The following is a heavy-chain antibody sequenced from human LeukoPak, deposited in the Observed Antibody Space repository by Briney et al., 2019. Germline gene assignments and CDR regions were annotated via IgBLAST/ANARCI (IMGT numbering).Heavy chain of an antibody. J-gene: IGHJ4*02. CDR1: GGSISSYY. D-gene: IGHD4-17*01. CDR3: ARDTDYFDY. V-gene: IGHV4-38-2*02. CDR2: IYHSGST. Sequence: SETLSLTCTVSGGSISSYYWSWIRQPPGKGLEWIGSIYHSGSTYYNPSLKSRVTISVDTSKNQFSLKLSSVTAADTAVYYCARDTDYFDYWGQGTLVTVSS.